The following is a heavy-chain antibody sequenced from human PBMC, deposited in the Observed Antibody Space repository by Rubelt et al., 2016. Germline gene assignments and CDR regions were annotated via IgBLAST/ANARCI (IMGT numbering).Heavy chain of an antibody. D-gene: IGHD5-18*01. Sequence: QPGRSLRLSCAASGFTFRSYGMHWVRQAPGKGLEWVAIVWNDGSKKYYVDSVKGRFTISKDNAKNTLYLQMNSLRAEDTAVYYCATGVDTAMVPFDYWGQGTLVTVSS. CDR2: VWNDGSKK. CDR1: GFTFRSYG. J-gene: IGHJ4*02. V-gene: IGHV3-33*01. CDR3: ATGVDTAMVPFDY.